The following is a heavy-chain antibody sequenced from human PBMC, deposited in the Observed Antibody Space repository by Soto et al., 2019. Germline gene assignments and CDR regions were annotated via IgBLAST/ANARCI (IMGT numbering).Heavy chain of an antibody. Sequence: EVELLESGGGIVQPGGSLRVSCVASGFTFRNFVMSWVRQAPGKGLEWVSAIRGTGGETFYADSVRGRFTISRENTKNMLYLRMNSLREEDTDLYFCAQDRGWGVVSPSHDYWGQGTLVTVSS. J-gene: IGHJ4*02. V-gene: IGHV3-23*01. D-gene: IGHD3-16*01. CDR3: AQDRGWGVVSPSHDY. CDR2: IRGTGGET. CDR1: GFTFRNFV.